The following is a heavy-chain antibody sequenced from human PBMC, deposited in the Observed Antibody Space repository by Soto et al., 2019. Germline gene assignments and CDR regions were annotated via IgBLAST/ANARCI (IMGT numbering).Heavy chain of an antibody. J-gene: IGHJ4*02. CDR3: ARQGAGKSYDILTGYYKRGTSYVSPFDY. CDR2: IYYSGST. CDR1: GGSISSSSYY. V-gene: IGHV4-39*01. Sequence: SETLSLTCTVSGGSISSSSYYWGWIRQPPGKGLEWIGSIYYSGSTYYNPSLKSRVTISVDTSKNQCSLKLSSVTAADTAVYYCARQGAGKSYDILTGYYKRGTSYVSPFDYWGQGTLVTVSS. D-gene: IGHD3-9*01.